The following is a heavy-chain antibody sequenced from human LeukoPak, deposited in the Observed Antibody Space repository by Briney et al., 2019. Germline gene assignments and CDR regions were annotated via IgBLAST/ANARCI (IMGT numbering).Heavy chain of an antibody. V-gene: IGHV1-8*01. Sequence: ASVKVSCKASGYTFTRYDINWGRQATGQGLEWMGWMNPNSGNTGYAQKFQGRVTMTRNTSISTAYMELSSLRSEDTAMYYCARGRGCCNGGSCSNAFDIWGEGTIVTVS. J-gene: IGHJ3*02. D-gene: IGHD2-15*01. CDR3: ARGRGCCNGGSCSNAFDI. CDR2: MNPNSGNT. CDR1: GYTFTRYD.